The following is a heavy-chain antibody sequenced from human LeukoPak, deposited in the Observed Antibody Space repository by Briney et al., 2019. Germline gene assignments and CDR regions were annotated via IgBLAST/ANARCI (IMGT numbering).Heavy chain of an antibody. V-gene: IGHV3-48*01. CDR1: GFTFSSYS. CDR2: ISSSSTI. J-gene: IGHJ4*02. Sequence: GGSLRLSCAASGFTFSSYSMNWVRQAPGKGLEWVSYISSSSTIYYADSVKGRFTISRDNAKNSLYLQMNSLRAEDTAVYYCARVARPLNYDFWSGYAHYFDYWGQGTLVTVSS. CDR3: ARVARPLNYDFWSGYAHYFDY. D-gene: IGHD3-3*01.